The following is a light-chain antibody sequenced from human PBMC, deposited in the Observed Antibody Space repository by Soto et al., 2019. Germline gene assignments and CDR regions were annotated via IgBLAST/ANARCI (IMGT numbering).Light chain of an antibody. CDR1: RSNIGAGYD. CDR3: QSYDSSLSGSV. CDR2: GNS. V-gene: IGLV1-40*01. Sequence: QSVLTQPPSVSGAPGQRVTISCTGSRSNIGAGYDVHWYQQLPGTAPKFLIYGNSNRPSGVPDRFSGSKSVTSASLAITGLQAEDEADYYCQSYDSSLSGSVFGGGTKLNVL. J-gene: IGLJ2*01.